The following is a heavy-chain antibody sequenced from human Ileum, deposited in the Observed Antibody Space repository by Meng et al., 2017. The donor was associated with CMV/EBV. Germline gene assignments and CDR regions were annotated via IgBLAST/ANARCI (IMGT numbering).Heavy chain of an antibody. CDR2: VYHTGTT. CDR3: ARGRDYVWGT. V-gene: IGHV4-4*02. CDR1: GDSISSSGAW. D-gene: IGHD3-16*01. J-gene: IGHJ5*02. Sequence: SETLSPTCDISGDSISSSGAWWCWVRQPPGKGLEWIGEVYHTGTTNYNPSLMSRVTISVDKSKNQFSLNLISVTAADTAVYYCARGRDYVWGTWGQGTLVTVSS.